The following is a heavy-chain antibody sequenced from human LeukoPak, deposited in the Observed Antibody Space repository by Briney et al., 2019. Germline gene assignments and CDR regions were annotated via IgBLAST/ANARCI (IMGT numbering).Heavy chain of an antibody. D-gene: IGHD6-19*01. Sequence: PGGSLRLSCAASGFTFSSYSMNWVRQAPGKGLEWVSSISSSSSYIYYADSVKGRFTISRGNAKNSLYLQMNSLRAEDTAVYYCARDSSGWFYYMDVWGKGTTVTVSS. V-gene: IGHV3-21*01. CDR2: ISSSSSYI. J-gene: IGHJ6*03. CDR1: GFTFSSYS. CDR3: ARDSSGWFYYMDV.